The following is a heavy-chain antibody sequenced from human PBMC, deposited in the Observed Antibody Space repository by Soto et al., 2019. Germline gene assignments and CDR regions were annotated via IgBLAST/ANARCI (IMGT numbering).Heavy chain of an antibody. CDR2: VYYFGST. D-gene: IGHD3-9*01. CDR1: GGTIRDYY. Sequence: SEILSLTCTVSGGTIRDYYWRWIRQPPGKGLEWIGYVYYFGSTNYNPSLKSRVTISVDTSKNQFSLKLSSVTAADTAVYYCARHSPDFDWLSQFDYWGQGTLVTVSS. J-gene: IGHJ4*02. CDR3: ARHSPDFDWLSQFDY. V-gene: IGHV4-59*08.